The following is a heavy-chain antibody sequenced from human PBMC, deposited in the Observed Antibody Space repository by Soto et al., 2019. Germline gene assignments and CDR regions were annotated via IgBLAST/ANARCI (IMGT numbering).Heavy chain of an antibody. Sequence: GMDWVRQAPGKGLEWMAVIWHDGSNQYYADSVKGRFTISRDNSKNTLYLQMNSLRAEDTAVYNCARDMGHDSTGFSDYWGQGTLVTVSS. CDR1: G. V-gene: IGHV3-33*01. J-gene: IGHJ4*02. CDR2: IWHDGSNQ. CDR3: ARDMGHDSTGFSDY. D-gene: IGHD3-22*01.